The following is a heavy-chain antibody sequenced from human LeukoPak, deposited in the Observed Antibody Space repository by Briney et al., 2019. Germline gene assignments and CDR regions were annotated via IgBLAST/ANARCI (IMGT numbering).Heavy chain of an antibody. Sequence: SETLSLTCTVSGGSISSYYWSWIRQPAGKGLEWIGRIYTSGSTNYNPSLKSRVTMSVDTSKNQFSLKLSSVTAADTAVYYCAGYCSSTSCYGSTFWGQGTLVTVSS. CDR3: AGYCSSTSCYGSTF. J-gene: IGHJ4*02. V-gene: IGHV4-4*07. CDR1: GGSISSYY. D-gene: IGHD2-2*01. CDR2: IYTSGST.